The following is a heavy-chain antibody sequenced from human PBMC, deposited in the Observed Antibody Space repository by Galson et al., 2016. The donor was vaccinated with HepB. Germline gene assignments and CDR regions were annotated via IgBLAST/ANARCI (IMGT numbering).Heavy chain of an antibody. CDR1: GYTFTSYF. CDR2: ISPHNGDV. J-gene: IGHJ4*02. CDR3: AIDYLGSGSDL. V-gene: IGHV1-18*04. D-gene: IGHD3-10*01. Sequence: SVKVSCKASGYTFTSYFLHWVRQAPGQGLEWMGWISPHNGDVKDAPNFQGRVTLTTDTSARTAFLELRSLRSDDTAVYFCAIDYLGSGSDLWGQGTLVTVSS.